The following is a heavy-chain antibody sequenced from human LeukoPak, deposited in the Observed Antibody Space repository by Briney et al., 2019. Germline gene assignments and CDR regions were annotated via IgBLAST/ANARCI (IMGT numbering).Heavy chain of an antibody. J-gene: IGHJ4*02. CDR2: IYSGGAI. V-gene: IGHV3-53*01. Sequence: GGSLRLSCVASGFAVGSNYMSWVRQAPGKVLEWVSLIYSGGAIRYADSVKGRFTISRDSSKNTLFLQMNDLTVEDTARYYCARRPGNWGQGILVTVSS. D-gene: IGHD1-14*01. CDR1: GFAVGSNY. CDR3: ARRPGN.